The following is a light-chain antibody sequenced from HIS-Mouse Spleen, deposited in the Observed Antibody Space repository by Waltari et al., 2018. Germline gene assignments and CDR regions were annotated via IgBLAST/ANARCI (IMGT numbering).Light chain of an antibody. V-gene: IGLV3-21*02. Sequence: SYVLTPPPSVSVAPGHTARITCGGTNIRSKSVHWYQQKPGQAPVLVVYDDSDRPSGIPERFSGSNSGNMATLTISRVEAGDEADYYCQVWDSSSDHWVFGGGTKLTVL. CDR3: QVWDSSSDHWV. CDR2: DDS. CDR1: NIRSKS. J-gene: IGLJ3*02.